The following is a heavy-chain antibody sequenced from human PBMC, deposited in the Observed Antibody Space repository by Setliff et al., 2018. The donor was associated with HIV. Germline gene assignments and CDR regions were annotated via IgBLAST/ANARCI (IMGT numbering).Heavy chain of an antibody. CDR2: IYYTGNP. J-gene: IGHJ5*02. D-gene: IGHD5-12*01. V-gene: IGHV4-39*01. Sequence: SETLSLTCTVSGGSISSYYWSWLRQPPGKGLEWIGSIYYTGNPQYNPSLKSRVTISVDTSKNQFSLQLRSVTAADTAVYYCARPGMATLKVWVDNWGQGTLVTVSS. CDR3: ARPGMATLKVWVDN. CDR1: GGSISSYY.